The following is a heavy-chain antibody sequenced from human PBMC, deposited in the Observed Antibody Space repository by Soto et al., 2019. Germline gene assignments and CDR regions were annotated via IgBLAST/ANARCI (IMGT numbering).Heavy chain of an antibody. CDR3: ARDRYCSSTSCYTPLDY. J-gene: IGHJ4*02. V-gene: IGHV1-18*01. Sequence: GASVKVSCKASGYTFTSYGISWVRQAPGQGLEWMGWISAYNGNTNYAQKLQGRVTMTTDTSTSTAHMELRSLRSDDTAVYYCARDRYCSSTSCYTPLDYWGQGTLVTVSS. CDR2: ISAYNGNT. D-gene: IGHD2-2*02. CDR1: GYTFTSYG.